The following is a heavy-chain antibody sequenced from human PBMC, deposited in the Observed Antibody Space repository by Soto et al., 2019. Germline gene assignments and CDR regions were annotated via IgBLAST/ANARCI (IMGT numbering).Heavy chain of an antibody. CDR2: ISSNSAYI. J-gene: IGHJ5*02. Sequence: GGSLRLSCAASGFTFSSYGMNWVRQAPGKGLEWVSTISSNSAYIYYTDALRGRFTISRDNAKNSLHLQMNSLRAEDTAVYYCTRDASRDSSARGWFDPWGPGTLVTVSS. CDR3: TRDASRDSSARGWFDP. V-gene: IGHV3-21*01. CDR1: GFTFSSYG. D-gene: IGHD6-13*01.